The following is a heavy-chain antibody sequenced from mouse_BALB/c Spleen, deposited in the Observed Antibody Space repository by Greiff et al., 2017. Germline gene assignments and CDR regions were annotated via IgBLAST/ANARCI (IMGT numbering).Heavy chain of an antibody. V-gene: IGHV2-6-7*01. D-gene: IGHD1-1*01. CDR1: GFSLTGYG. CDR3: ARDQGTTGYYYAMDY. CDR2: IWGDGST. J-gene: IGHJ4*01. Sequence: QVQLKESGPGLVAPSQSLSITCTVSGFSLTGYGVNWVRQPPGKGLEWLGMIWGDGSTDYNSALKSRLSISKDNSKSQVFLKMNSLQTDDTARYYCARDQGTTGYYYAMDYWGQGTSVTVSS.